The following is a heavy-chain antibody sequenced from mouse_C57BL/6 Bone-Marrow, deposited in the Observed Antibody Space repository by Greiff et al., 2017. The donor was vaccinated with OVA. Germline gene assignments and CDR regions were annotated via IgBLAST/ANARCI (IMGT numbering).Heavy chain of an antibody. CDR3: ASDGYYLAWFAY. Sequence: EVQLQESGPGLVKPSQSLSLTCSVTGYSITSGYYWNWIRQFPGNKLEWMGYISYDGSNNYNPSLKNRISITRDTSKNQFFLKLNSVTTEDTATYYCASDGYYLAWFAYWGQGTLVTVSA. CDR2: ISYDGSN. J-gene: IGHJ3*01. CDR1: GYSITSGYY. D-gene: IGHD2-3*01. V-gene: IGHV3-6*01.